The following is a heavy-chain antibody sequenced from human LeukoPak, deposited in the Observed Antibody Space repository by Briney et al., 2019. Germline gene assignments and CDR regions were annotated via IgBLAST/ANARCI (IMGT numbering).Heavy chain of an antibody. J-gene: IGHJ3*02. Sequence: GGSIRLSCAASGFTFSNYGMSWVRQAPGKGLEWVSVISGSGGSTYYADSVKGRFTISRHNSKNTLYLQMNSLRAEDTAVYYCARSLFWDILAPGAFDIWGQGTMVTVSS. CDR1: GFTFSNYG. V-gene: IGHV3-23*01. CDR2: ISGSGGST. CDR3: ARSLFWDILAPGAFDI. D-gene: IGHD3-9*01.